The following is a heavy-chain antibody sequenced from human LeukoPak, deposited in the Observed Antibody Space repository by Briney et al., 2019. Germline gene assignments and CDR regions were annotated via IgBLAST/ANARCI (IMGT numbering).Heavy chain of an antibody. J-gene: IGHJ4*02. CDR3: ARGRYYYGSGSSVRYFDY. CDR1: GGSLSGYY. D-gene: IGHD3-10*01. Sequence: SETLSLTCAVYGGSLSGYYWSWIRQPPGKGLEWIGEINHSGSTNYNPSLKSRVTISVDTSKNQFSLKLSSVTAADTAVYYCARGRYYYGSGSSVRYFDYWGQETLVTVSS. V-gene: IGHV4-34*01. CDR2: INHSGST.